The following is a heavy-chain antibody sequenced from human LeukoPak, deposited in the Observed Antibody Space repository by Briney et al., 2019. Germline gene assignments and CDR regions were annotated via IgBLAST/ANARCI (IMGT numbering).Heavy chain of an antibody. CDR2: SYSGGST. Sequence: GGSLRLSCAASGFAVTTNYMIWVRQPPGKGLDWLSFSYSGGSTYYADSVKGRFTVSRDNSKNTLYLEMNSLRAEDTAVYYCATLNFYDSSGYETEPFDIWGQGTMVTVSS. CDR1: GFAVTTNY. D-gene: IGHD3-22*01. V-gene: IGHV3-53*01. CDR3: ATLNFYDSSGYETEPFDI. J-gene: IGHJ3*02.